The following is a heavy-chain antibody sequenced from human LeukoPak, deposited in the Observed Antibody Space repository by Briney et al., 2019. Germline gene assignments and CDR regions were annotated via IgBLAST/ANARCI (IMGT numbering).Heavy chain of an antibody. CDR3: ARVGHYSSSWYYYYYYIDV. CDR1: GYTFTSYD. V-gene: IGHV1-8*01. J-gene: IGHJ6*03. Sequence: GASVKVSCKASGYTFTSYDINWVRQATGQGLEWMGWMNPNSGNTGYAQKFQGRVTMTRNTSISTAYMELSSLRSEDTAVYYCARVGHYSSSWYYYYYYIDVWGKGTTVTVSS. CDR2: MNPNSGNT. D-gene: IGHD6-13*01.